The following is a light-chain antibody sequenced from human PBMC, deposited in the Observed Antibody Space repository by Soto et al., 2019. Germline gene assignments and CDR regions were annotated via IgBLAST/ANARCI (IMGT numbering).Light chain of an antibody. CDR1: QSITQSF. Sequence: EIVLTQSPGTLSMSPGERATLSCRASQSITQSFLAWYQQRPGQSPRLLIYGASSRATGIPDRFSGSGSGTDFTLTISGLEPEDFAVYFCQQYVGSGPVTFGGGTKVDIK. CDR2: GAS. CDR3: QQYVGSGPVT. V-gene: IGKV3-20*01. J-gene: IGKJ4*01.